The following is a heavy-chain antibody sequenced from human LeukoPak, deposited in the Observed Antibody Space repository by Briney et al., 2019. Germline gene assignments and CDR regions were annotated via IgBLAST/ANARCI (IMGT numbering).Heavy chain of an antibody. J-gene: IGHJ4*02. V-gene: IGHV6-1*01. CDR2: TYYRSKWYN. Sequence: SPTLSLTFDISGDSVSSNNGAWNWIRQSPSRGLECLGRTYYRSKWYNDYAGSLNGRITISPDTSKNQFSLHLNSVTPEDTAVYYCARDLGNTGWYTFDYWGQGILVTVSS. CDR1: GDSVSSNNGA. D-gene: IGHD6-19*01. CDR3: ARDLGNTGWYTFDY.